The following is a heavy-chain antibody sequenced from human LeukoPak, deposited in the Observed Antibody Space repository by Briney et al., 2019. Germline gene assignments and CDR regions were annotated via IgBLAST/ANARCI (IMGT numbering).Heavy chain of an antibody. V-gene: IGHV3-23*01. CDR2: ISGSGGST. CDR3: AKDQRITMTSKRWGSKSLDY. Sequence: GGSLRLSCAASGFTFSSYAMSWVRQAPGKGLEWVSAISGSGGSTYYADSVKGRFTTSRDNSKNTLYLQMNSLRAEDTAVYYCAKDQRITMTSKRWGSKSLDYWGQGTLVTVSS. J-gene: IGHJ4*02. CDR1: GFTFSSYA. D-gene: IGHD3-22*01.